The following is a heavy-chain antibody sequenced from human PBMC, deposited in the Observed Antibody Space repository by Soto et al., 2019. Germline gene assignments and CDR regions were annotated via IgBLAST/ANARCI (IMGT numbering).Heavy chain of an antibody. V-gene: IGHV3-23*01. J-gene: IGHJ1*01. CDR3: ATYGGDSGGFEYFKY. Sequence: EVQLLESGGGLVQPGGSLRLSCAASGLTFSSYGMTWVRQAPGKGLEWVSAISGSGDTYNVDSLKGRFTLSRDNSKSTLFLQMNSLRAEDTAVYYCATYGGDSGGFEYFKYWGQGTLVTVSS. CDR2: ISGSGDT. CDR1: GLTFSSYG. D-gene: IGHD2-21*02.